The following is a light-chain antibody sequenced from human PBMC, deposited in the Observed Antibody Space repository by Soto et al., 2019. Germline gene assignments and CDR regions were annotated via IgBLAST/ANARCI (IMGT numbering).Light chain of an antibody. CDR3: SSYTTAFFYV. Sequence: QSVLTQPACVSLSPGQSITISCTGSSSDIGAFNYVAWYQQHPGKAPKLIIHGVTNRPSGVSSRFSGSKSDYTASLTISGLQAEDEADYYCSSYTTAFFYVFGPGTKVTVL. CDR2: GVT. V-gene: IGLV2-14*01. CDR1: SSDIGAFNY. J-gene: IGLJ1*01.